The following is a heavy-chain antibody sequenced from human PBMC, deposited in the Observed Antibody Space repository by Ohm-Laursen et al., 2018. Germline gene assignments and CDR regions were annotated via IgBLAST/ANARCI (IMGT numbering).Heavy chain of an antibody. CDR3: ARGRRGMVRGVITFDY. D-gene: IGHD3-10*01. V-gene: IGHV4-34*01. CDR1: GGSFSGYY. J-gene: IGHJ4*02. Sequence: TLSLTYAVYGGSFSGYYWSWIRQPPGKGLEWIGEINHSGSTNYNPSLKSRVTISVDTSKNQFSLKLSSVTAADTAVYYCARGRRGMVRGVITFDYWGQGTLVTVSS. CDR2: INHSGST.